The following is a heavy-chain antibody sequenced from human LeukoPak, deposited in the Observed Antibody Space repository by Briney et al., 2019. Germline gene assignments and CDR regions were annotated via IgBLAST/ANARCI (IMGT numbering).Heavy chain of an antibody. D-gene: IGHD3-22*01. CDR1: GYSFTSYW. Sequence: GESLKISCKGSGYSFTSYWIGWVRQMPGKGLEWMGIIYPGDSDTRYSPSFQGQVTISADKSISTAYLQWSSLKASDTAVYYCARLQGGGYYYDSSGYPIGAFDIWGQGTMVTVSS. J-gene: IGHJ3*02. V-gene: IGHV5-51*01. CDR2: IYPGDSDT. CDR3: ARLQGGGYYYDSSGYPIGAFDI.